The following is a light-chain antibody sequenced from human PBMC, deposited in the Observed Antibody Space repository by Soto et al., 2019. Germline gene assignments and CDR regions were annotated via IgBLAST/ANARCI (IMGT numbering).Light chain of an antibody. V-gene: IGKV3-15*01. CDR3: QPYNNWPLT. Sequence: EIVMTQSPATLPVSPGDRPTPSCRASQSVSSNLAWYQHKPGQTPRLLIYDTSTRATGLPTRFSGSRSGAEFTLNINSLQSEDFAVYYCQPYNNWPLTFGGGTKVDIK. CDR2: DTS. J-gene: IGKJ4*01. CDR1: QSVSSN.